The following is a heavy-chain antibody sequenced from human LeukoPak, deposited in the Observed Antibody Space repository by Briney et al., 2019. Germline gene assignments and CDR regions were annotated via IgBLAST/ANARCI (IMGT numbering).Heavy chain of an antibody. CDR2: INHSGST. Sequence: PSETLSLTCAVYGGSFSGYYWSWIRQPPGEGLEWIGEINHSGSTNYNPSLKSRVTISVDTSKNQFSLKLSSVTAADTAVYYCARGLRTAAFDYWGQGTLVTVSS. J-gene: IGHJ4*02. CDR3: ARGLRTAAFDY. V-gene: IGHV4-34*01. CDR1: GGSFSGYY. D-gene: IGHD1-1*01.